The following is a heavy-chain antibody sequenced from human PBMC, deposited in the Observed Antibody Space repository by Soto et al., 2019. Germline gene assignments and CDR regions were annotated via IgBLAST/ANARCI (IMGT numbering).Heavy chain of an antibody. D-gene: IGHD2-8*01. CDR1: GYIFTSYG. J-gene: IGHJ6*02. V-gene: IGHV1-18*01. CDR3: ARGVDVSYYPGMAV. Sequence: QVQLVQSGGEVKKPGASVKLSCTASGYIFTSYGISWVRQAPGQGLEWMGWISAYNGKTNYAQNVQGRVTMTTDTSTRTADMDQRRLRSDATGEYYCARGVDVSYYPGMAVGGQGTTVTVSS. CDR2: ISAYNGKT.